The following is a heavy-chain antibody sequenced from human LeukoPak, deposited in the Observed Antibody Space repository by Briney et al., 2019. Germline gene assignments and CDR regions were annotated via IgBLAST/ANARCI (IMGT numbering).Heavy chain of an antibody. CDR2: ISSSSSYI. J-gene: IGHJ3*02. V-gene: IGHV3-21*01. Sequence: GGSLRLSCAASGFTFSSYSMNWVRQAPGKGLEWISSISSSSSYIYYADSVKGRFTISRDNAKNSLYLQMNSLRAEDTAVYYCARVSASFAFDIWGQGTMVTVSS. D-gene: IGHD2-2*01. CDR3: ARVSASFAFDI. CDR1: GFTFSSYS.